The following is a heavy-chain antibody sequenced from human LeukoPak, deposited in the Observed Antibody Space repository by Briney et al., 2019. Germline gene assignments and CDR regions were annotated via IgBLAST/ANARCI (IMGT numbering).Heavy chain of an antibody. CDR3: ASIIAAAGPIYYYYGMDV. J-gene: IGHJ6*02. CDR2: INPNSGGT. V-gene: IGHV1-2*02. D-gene: IGHD6-13*01. CDR1: GYTFTGYY. Sequence: ASVKVSCKASGYTFTGYYMHWVRQAPGQGLEWMGWINPNSGGTNYAQKFQGRVTMTRDTSISTAYMELSGLRSDDTAVYYCASIIAAAGPIYYYYGMDVWGQGTTVTVSS.